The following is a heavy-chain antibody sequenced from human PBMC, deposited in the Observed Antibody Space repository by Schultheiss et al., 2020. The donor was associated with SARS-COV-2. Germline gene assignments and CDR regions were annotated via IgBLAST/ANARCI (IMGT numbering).Heavy chain of an antibody. D-gene: IGHD6-19*01. J-gene: IGHJ4*02. V-gene: IGHV4-59*08. CDR3: ASESSGWSSSYFDY. CDR1: GGSISSYY. Sequence: SETLSLTCTVSGGSISSYYWTWIRQPPGKGLEWIGYISYSGGTNYNPSLKSRLTISLDTSKNQFSLKLSSVTAADTAVYYCASESSGWSSSYFDYWGQGTLVTVSS. CDR2: ISYSGGT.